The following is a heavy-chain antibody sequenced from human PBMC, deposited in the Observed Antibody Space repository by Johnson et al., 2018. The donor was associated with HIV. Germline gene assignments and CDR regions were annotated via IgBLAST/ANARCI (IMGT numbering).Heavy chain of an antibody. Sequence: VQVVESGGGLAQPGGSLRLSCAASGFTFSDYYMSWIRQAPGKGLEWVSYISSSGSTIYYADSVKGRFTISRDNAKNSLYLQMNSLRAEDTAVYYCASPQGIAAHAFDIWGQGTMVTVSS. CDR1: GFTFSDYY. CDR3: ASPQGIAAHAFDI. D-gene: IGHD6-13*01. CDR2: ISSSGSTI. J-gene: IGHJ3*02. V-gene: IGHV3-11*04.